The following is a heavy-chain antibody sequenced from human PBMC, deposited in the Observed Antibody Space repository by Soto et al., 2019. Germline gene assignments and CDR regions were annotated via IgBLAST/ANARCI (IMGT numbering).Heavy chain of an antibody. J-gene: IGHJ4*02. Sequence: SETLSLTCYVSGSSISSGYYWGWIRQPPGKGLEWIGGVYHSGRSQYDPSLKTRVTISVDTSENQFSLKLTSVTAADTAVYYCARISTHKYDNSGYYSPTYYFDSWSQGSLVTVSS. CDR3: ARISTHKYDNSGYYSPTYYFDS. D-gene: IGHD3-3*01. V-gene: IGHV4-38-2*01. CDR2: VYHSGRS. CDR1: GSSISSGYY.